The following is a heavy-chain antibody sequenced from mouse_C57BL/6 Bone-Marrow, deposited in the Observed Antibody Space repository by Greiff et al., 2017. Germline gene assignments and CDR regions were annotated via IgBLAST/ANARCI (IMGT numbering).Heavy chain of an antibody. CDR2: IWTGGGT. CDR1: GFSLTSYA. V-gene: IGHV2-9-1*01. D-gene: IGHD2-1*01. Sequence: VKLVESGPGLVAPSQSLSITCTVSGFSLTSYAISWVRQPPGKGLEWLGVIWTGGGTNYNSALKSRLSISKDNSKSQVFLKMNSLQTDDTARYYCASIYYGNLGYYAMDYWGQGTSVTVSS. J-gene: IGHJ4*01. CDR3: ASIYYGNLGYYAMDY.